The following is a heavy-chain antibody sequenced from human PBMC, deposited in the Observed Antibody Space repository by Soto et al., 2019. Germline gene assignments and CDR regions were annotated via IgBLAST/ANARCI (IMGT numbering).Heavy chain of an antibody. CDR3: VKDDCSGGSCYRSKHLYYYGMDV. D-gene: IGHD2-15*01. CDR1: GFTFSSYA. J-gene: IGHJ6*02. Sequence: PGGSLRLSCSASGFTFSSYAMHWVRQAPGKGLEYVSAISSNGGSTYYADSVKGRFTISRDNSKNTLYLQMSSLRAEDTAVYYCVKDDCSGGSCYRSKHLYYYGMDVWGQGITVTVSS. V-gene: IGHV3-64D*08. CDR2: ISSNGGST.